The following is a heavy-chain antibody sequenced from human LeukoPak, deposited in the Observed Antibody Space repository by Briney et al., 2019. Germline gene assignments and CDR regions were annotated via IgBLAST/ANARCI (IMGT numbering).Heavy chain of an antibody. Sequence: SETLSLTCTVSGYSISSGYYWGWIRQPPGKGLEWIGSIYHSGSTYYNPSLKSRVTISVDTSKNQFSLKLSSVTAADTAVYYCARDGGRYRPLNYWGQGTLVTVSS. CDR2: IYHSGST. CDR3: ARDGGRYRPLNY. V-gene: IGHV4-38-2*02. D-gene: IGHD3-16*01. J-gene: IGHJ4*02. CDR1: GYSISSGYY.